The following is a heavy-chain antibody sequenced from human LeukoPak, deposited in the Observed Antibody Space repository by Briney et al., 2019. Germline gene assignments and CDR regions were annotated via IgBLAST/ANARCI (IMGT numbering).Heavy chain of an antibody. V-gene: IGHV4-59*12. J-gene: IGHJ4*02. Sequence: SAPLSLPCTVSGGSIPSYLWSWIRQPPGKGLEWIGYIYYRGSTKYNPSLKSRLTMSVDLSENHISLKLTSVTAADTAVYYCAREGGFYRPLDYSGQGTLVTVSS. D-gene: IGHD3-3*01. CDR1: GGSIPSYL. CDR3: AREGGFYRPLDY. CDR2: IYYRGST.